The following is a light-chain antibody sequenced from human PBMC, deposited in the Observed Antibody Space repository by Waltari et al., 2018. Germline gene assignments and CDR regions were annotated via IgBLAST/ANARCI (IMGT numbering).Light chain of an antibody. Sequence: DIQMTQSPSTLSASVGYRVTIVCRASQSISSWLAWYQQKSGKAPKHLGYKASSLESGVTTRFSGSGSWTELTLTISSLQPDDVATYYCQQYSSDSTFGQGTKVEIK. V-gene: IGKV1-5*03. CDR1: QSISSW. CDR3: QQYSSDST. J-gene: IGKJ1*01. CDR2: KAS.